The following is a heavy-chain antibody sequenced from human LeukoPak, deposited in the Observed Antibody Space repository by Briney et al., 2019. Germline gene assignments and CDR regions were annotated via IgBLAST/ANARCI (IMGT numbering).Heavy chain of an antibody. J-gene: IGHJ4*02. D-gene: IGHD3-22*01. CDR3: AKSRSYYYDSSGGEIDY. CDR2: IRYDGSNK. V-gene: IGHV3-30*02. CDR1: GFTFSSYG. Sequence: GGSLRLSCAAPGFTFSSYGMHWVRQAPGKGLEWVAFIRYDGSNKYYADSVKGRFTISRDNSKNTLYLQMNSLRAEDTAVYYCAKSRSYYYDSSGGEIDYWGQGTLVTVSS.